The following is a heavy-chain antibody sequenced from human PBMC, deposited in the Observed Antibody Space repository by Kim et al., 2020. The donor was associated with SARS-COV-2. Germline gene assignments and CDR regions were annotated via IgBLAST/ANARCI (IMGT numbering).Heavy chain of an antibody. J-gene: IGHJ4*02. CDR3: AGGGVMTTVTTKNYPFDY. CDR2: IYYSGST. Sequence: SETLSLTCTVSGGSISSGGYYWSWIRQHPGKGLEWIGYIYYSGSTYYNPSLKSRVTISVDTSKNQFSLKLSSVTAADTAVYYCAGGGVMTTVTTKNYPFDYWGQGTLVTVSS. D-gene: IGHD4-17*01. CDR1: GGSISSGGYY. V-gene: IGHV4-31*03.